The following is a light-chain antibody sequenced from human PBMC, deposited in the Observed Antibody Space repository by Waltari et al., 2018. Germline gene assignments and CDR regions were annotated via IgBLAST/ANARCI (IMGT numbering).Light chain of an antibody. CDR2: DAS. Sequence: EIVLTQSPATLSLSPGERATLSCRASQTVNTYLAWYQQKPGQAPRLLIYDASERATGIPARFSGSGSGTDCTLTISSLETEDFAVYYCQQRLNWPLTFGGGTKVEI. J-gene: IGKJ4*01. CDR3: QQRLNWPLT. CDR1: QTVNTY. V-gene: IGKV3-11*01.